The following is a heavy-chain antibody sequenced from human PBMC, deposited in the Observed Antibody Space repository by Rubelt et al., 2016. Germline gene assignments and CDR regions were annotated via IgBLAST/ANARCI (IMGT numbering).Heavy chain of an antibody. CDR1: GGSISSTNYY. D-gene: IGHD1-1*01. CDR2: IYHSGST. J-gene: IGHJ4*02. CDR3: ARGHWNYFDY. Sequence: QLQLQESGPGLVKPSETLSLTCTVSGGSISSTNYYWGWIRHPPGKGLEWLGSIYHSGSTSYNPSLTRRVPISVDNPKNPFSRRLSSVTAADTAVYYCARGHWNYFDYWGQGTLVTVSS. V-gene: IGHV4-39*02.